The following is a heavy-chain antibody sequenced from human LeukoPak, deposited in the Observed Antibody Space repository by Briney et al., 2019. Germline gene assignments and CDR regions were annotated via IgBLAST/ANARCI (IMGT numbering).Heavy chain of an antibody. D-gene: IGHD3-22*01. J-gene: IGHJ6*03. V-gene: IGHV4-31*03. Sequence: SETLSLTCTVSGGSISSGGYYWSWIRQHPGEGLEWIGYIYYSGSTYYNPSLKSRVTISVDTSKNQFSLKLSSVTAADTAVYYCARIVVVTNYYYYYMDVWGKGTTVTVSS. CDR3: ARIVVVTNYYYYYMDV. CDR1: GGSISSGGYY. CDR2: IYYSGST.